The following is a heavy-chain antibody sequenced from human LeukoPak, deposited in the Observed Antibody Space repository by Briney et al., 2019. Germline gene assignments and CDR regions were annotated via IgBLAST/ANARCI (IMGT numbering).Heavy chain of an antibody. V-gene: IGHV3-30*19. CDR2: ISKDGVNE. CDR3: AKVPFFYGSGSAYFDH. D-gene: IGHD3-10*01. CDR1: GFTFSSYG. J-gene: IGHJ4*02. Sequence: PGGSLRLSCAASGFTFSSYGMHWVRQAPGKGLEWVAVISKDGVNEYYADSVKGRFTISRDNSKNTLYVQMNSLRAEDTAVYYCAKVPFFYGSGSAYFDHWGQGTLVTVSS.